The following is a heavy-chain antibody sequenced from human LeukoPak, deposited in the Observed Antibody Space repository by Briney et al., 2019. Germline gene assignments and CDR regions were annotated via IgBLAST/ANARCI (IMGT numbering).Heavy chain of an antibody. V-gene: IGHV3-7*03. J-gene: IGHJ6*02. CDR2: IKEDGSEK. CDR3: ARDPDPSYYGMDV. Sequence: QAGGSLRLSCAASTFTFRNYWMSWVRQAPGKGLEWAANIKEDGSEKDYVDSVKGRFTISRDNSKNTLYLQMNSLRAEDTAVYYCARDPDPSYYGMDVWGQGTTVTVSS. CDR1: TFTFRNYW.